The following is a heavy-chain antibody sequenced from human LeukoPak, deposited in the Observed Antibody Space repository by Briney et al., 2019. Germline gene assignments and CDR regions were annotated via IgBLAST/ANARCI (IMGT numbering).Heavy chain of an antibody. V-gene: IGHV4-34*01. Sequence: SETLSLTRAVNGGAFSGYYWSWIRQSPEQRVVWIGEVNHSGTTISNPSLESRVSMSMDLTRKRFSLELTSVTAADTAVYYCARRGEWTAWNFDYWAQGSLVTVSS. J-gene: IGHJ4*02. CDR2: VNHSGTT. D-gene: IGHD3/OR15-3a*01. CDR3: ARRGEWTAWNFDY. CDR1: GGAFSGYY.